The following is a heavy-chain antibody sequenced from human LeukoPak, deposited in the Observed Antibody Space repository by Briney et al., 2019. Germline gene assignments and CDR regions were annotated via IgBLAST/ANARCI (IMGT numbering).Heavy chain of an antibody. CDR2: IYTSGTT. V-gene: IGHV4-61*02. Sequence: PSETLSLTCTVSGDSIISGSYYWTWIRQPAGKRLEWIGRIYTSGTTNYNPSLKSRVTMSVDTSKNQFSLKLSSVTAADTAVYYCVRGLRFVERLSSDNWFDPWGQGTLVTVSS. CDR1: GDSIISGSYY. D-gene: IGHD3-3*01. J-gene: IGHJ5*02. CDR3: VRGLRFVERLSSDNWFDP.